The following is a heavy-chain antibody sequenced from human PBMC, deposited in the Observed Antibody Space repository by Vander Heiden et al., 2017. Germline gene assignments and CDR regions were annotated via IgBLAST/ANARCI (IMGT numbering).Heavy chain of an antibody. Sequence: QLQLQESGPGLAKPSETLSLTCTVSGGSISSSSYHWGWIRQPPGKGLEWIGSIYYSGSTYYNPSLKSRVTISVDTSKNQFSLKLSSVTAADTAVYYCARQTLYYDFWSGYYPWFDPWGQGTLVTVSS. CDR1: GGSISSSSYH. J-gene: IGHJ5*02. CDR2: IYYSGST. D-gene: IGHD3-3*01. CDR3: ARQTLYYDFWSGYYPWFDP. V-gene: IGHV4-39*01.